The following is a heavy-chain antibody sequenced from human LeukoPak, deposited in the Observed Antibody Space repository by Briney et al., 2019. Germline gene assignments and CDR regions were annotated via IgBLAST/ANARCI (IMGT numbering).Heavy chain of an antibody. CDR1: GFAFSSYG. D-gene: IGHD1-26*01. J-gene: IGHJ4*02. CDR3: ASFIVGATDY. CDR2: IWYDGSNK. Sequence: GGSLRLSCAASGFAFSSYGMPWVRQAPGKGLEWVAVIWYDGSNKYYADSVKGRFTISRDNSKNTLYLQMNSLRAEDTAVYYCASFIVGATDYWGQGTLVTVSS. V-gene: IGHV3-33*01.